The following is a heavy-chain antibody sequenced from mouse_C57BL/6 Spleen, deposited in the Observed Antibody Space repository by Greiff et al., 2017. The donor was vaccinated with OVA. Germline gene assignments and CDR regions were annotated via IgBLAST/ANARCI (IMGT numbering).Heavy chain of an antibody. J-gene: IGHJ3*01. CDR3: TLDYDYDMAWFAY. CDR2: IRNKANNHAT. CDR1: GFTFSDAW. Sequence: EVKLEESGGGLVQPGGSMKLSCAASGFTFSDAWMDWVRQSPEKGLEWVAEIRNKANNHATYYAESVKGRFTISRDDSKSSVYLQMNSLRAEDTGIYYCTLDYDYDMAWFAYWGQGTLVTVSA. D-gene: IGHD2-4*01. V-gene: IGHV6-6*01.